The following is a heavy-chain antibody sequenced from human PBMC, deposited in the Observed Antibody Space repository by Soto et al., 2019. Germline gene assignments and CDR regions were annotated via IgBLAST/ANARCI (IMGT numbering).Heavy chain of an antibody. J-gene: IGHJ6*02. Sequence: GASVKVSCKASGYTFTSYGISWVRQAPGQGLEWMGWISAYTGNTNYAQKLQGRVTMTTDTSTSTAYMELRSLRSDDTAVYYCARERDIVLMVYAIWGGMDVWGQGTTVTVSS. V-gene: IGHV1-18*04. CDR3: ARERDIVLMVYAIWGGMDV. D-gene: IGHD2-8*01. CDR1: GYTFTSYG. CDR2: ISAYTGNT.